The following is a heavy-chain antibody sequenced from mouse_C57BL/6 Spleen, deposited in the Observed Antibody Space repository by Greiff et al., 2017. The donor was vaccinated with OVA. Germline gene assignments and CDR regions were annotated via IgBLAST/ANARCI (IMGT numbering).Heavy chain of an antibody. CDR2: IRSKSNNYAT. V-gene: IGHV10-1*01. J-gene: IGHJ3*01. CDR3: ARHDSSGDDWFAY. Sequence: EVQLVESGGGLVQPKGSLKLSCAASGFSFTTYAMNWVRQAPGQGLEWVARIRSKSNNYATYYADSVKDRFTISRDASASKLYLKTNNLKTEDTAMYYCARHDSSGDDWFAYWGQGTLVTVSA. D-gene: IGHD3-2*02. CDR1: GFSFTTYA.